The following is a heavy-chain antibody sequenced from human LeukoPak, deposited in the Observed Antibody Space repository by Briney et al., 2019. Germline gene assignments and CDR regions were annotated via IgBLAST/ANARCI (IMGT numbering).Heavy chain of an antibody. D-gene: IGHD6-6*01. CDR3: ARDPGVSSSSRADAFDI. V-gene: IGHV1-69*13. CDR2: IIPIFGTA. J-gene: IGHJ3*02. CDR1: GGTFSSYA. Sequence: AASVKVSCKASGGTFSSYAISWVRQAPAQGLEWMGGIIPIFGTANYAQKFQGRVTITADESTSTAYMELSSLRSEDTAVYYCARDPGVSSSSRADAFDIWGQGTMVTVSS.